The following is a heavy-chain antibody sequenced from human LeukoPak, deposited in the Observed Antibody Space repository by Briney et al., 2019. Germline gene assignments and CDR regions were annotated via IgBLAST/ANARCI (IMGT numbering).Heavy chain of an antibody. CDR2: IYLDDDK. Sequence: XGPTLLKPTQTLTLTCTFSGFSLSTSGVGVGWIRQPPGKALEWLALIYLDDDKRYSPSLKSRLTITKDTSKNQVVLTMTIMDPVDTATYYCAHRESHFYFDYWGQGTLVTFSS. CDR3: AHRESHFYFDY. D-gene: IGHD3-3*02. V-gene: IGHV2-5*02. J-gene: IGHJ4*02. CDR1: GFSLSTSGVG.